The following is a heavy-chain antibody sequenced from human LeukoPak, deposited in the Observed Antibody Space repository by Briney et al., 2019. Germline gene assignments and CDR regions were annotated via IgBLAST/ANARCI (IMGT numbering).Heavy chain of an antibody. CDR2: IIPIFGTA. CDR3: ARMRVYPYYFDY. D-gene: IGHD6-13*01. J-gene: IGHJ4*02. CDR1: GGTFISYA. Sequence: SVKVSCKASGGTFISYAISWVRQAPGQGLEWMGGIIPIFGTANYAQKFQGRVTITADESTSTAYMELSSLRSEDTAVYYCARMRVYPYYFDYWGQGTLVTVSS. V-gene: IGHV1-69*13.